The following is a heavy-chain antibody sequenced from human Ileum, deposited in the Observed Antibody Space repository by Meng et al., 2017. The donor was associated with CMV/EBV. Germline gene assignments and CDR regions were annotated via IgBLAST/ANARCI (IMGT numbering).Heavy chain of an antibody. CDR1: RGSVSDVF. J-gene: IGHJ4*02. V-gene: IGHV4-34*01. CDR3: ARGRDFWWEMDY. CDR2: RRHSGNT. Sequence: TRPLLCAFYRGSVSDVFWVGIRPTPGKGLEGIGERRHSGNTKYNPSLKSRVTISVDASKNQFSLNMRSVTAADTAVYYCARGRDFWWEMDYTGQGTLVTVSS. D-gene: IGHD1-26*01.